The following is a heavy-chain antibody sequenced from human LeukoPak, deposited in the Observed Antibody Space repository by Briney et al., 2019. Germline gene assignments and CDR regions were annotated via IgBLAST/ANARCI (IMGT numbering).Heavy chain of an antibody. D-gene: IGHD3-22*01. J-gene: IGHJ3*02. Sequence: ASVKVSCKASGYTFTSYDFNWVRQATGQRPEWMGWMSPNSGDTGYAQKFQDRVTMTRNTSISTAYMELSSLRSDDTAVYYCARGVYYYDSSGYHAFDIWGQGTMVTVSS. CDR2: MSPNSGDT. CDR1: GYTFTSYD. CDR3: ARGVYYYDSSGYHAFDI. V-gene: IGHV1-8*01.